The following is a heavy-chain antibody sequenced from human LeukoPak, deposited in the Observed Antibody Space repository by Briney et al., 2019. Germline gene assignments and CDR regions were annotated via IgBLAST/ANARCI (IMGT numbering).Heavy chain of an antibody. J-gene: IGHJ6*04. V-gene: IGHV3-21*01. CDR3: AELGITMIGGV. CDR1: GFTFSSYS. Sequence: GGSLRLSCAASGFTFSSYSMNWVRQAPGKGLEWVSSITSSGSYIYYADSVKGRFTISRDNAKNSLYLQMNSLRAEDTAVYYCAELGITMIGGVWGKGTTVTISS. D-gene: IGHD3-10*02. CDR2: ITSSGSYI.